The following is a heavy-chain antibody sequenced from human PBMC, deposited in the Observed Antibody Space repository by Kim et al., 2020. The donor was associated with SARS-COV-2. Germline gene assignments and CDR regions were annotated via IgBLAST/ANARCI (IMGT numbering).Heavy chain of an antibody. V-gene: IGHV4-34*01. CDR1: GGSFSGYY. Sequence: SETLSLTCAVYGGSFSGYYWSWIRQPPGKGLEWIGEINHSGSANYNPSLKSRVTISVDTSKNQFSLKLSSVTAADTAVYYCARAPGYSSGWRWFDPWGQGTLVTVSS. CDR2: INHSGSA. J-gene: IGHJ5*02. CDR3: ARAPGYSSGWRWFDP. D-gene: IGHD6-19*01.